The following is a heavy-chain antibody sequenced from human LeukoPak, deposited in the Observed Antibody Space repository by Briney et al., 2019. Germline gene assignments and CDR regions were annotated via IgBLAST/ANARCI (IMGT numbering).Heavy chain of an antibody. CDR1: GFTFSSYA. Sequence: GGSLRLSCAASGFTFSSYAMHWVRQAPGKGLEWVAVISYDGSNKYYADSVKGRFTISRDNAKNSLYLQMNSLRAEDTAVYYCAIDHIVGATDYWGQGTLVTVSS. CDR2: ISYDGSNK. V-gene: IGHV3-30*04. J-gene: IGHJ4*02. D-gene: IGHD1-26*01. CDR3: AIDHIVGATDY.